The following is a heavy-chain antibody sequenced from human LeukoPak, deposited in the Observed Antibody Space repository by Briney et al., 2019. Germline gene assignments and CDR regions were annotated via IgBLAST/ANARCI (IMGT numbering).Heavy chain of an antibody. V-gene: IGHV3-23*01. CDR2: ISGSGGST. J-gene: IGHJ4*02. CDR1: GFTFSSYA. Sequence: GGSLRLSCAASGFTFSSYAISWVHQAPGKGLEWVSAISGSGGSTYYADSVKGRFTISRDNSKNTLYLQMNSLRAEDTAVYYCAKGYGDGTFDYWGQGNLVTVSS. CDR3: AKGYGDGTFDY. D-gene: IGHD4-17*01.